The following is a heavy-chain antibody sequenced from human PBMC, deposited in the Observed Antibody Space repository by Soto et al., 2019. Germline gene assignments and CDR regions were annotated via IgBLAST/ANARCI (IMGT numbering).Heavy chain of an antibody. J-gene: IGHJ4*02. CDR3: TRGPRPISTGTGAY. Sequence: GGSLSLSCASSGFIFKMYWMHLVRKTRGKGLVWISRIYNDGSYTDYADSVKGRFTISRDNVNDTLYLQMNNLRAEDSGLYYCTRGPRPISTGTGAYWGQGTQVTVSS. D-gene: IGHD3-10*01. V-gene: IGHV3-74*01. CDR2: IYNDGSYT. CDR1: GFIFKMYW.